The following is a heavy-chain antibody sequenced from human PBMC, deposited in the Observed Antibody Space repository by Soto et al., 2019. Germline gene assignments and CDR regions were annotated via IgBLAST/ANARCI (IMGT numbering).Heavy chain of an antibody. CDR2: MNPNSGNT. D-gene: IGHD1-26*01. CDR1: GYTFTSYD. V-gene: IGHV1-8*01. J-gene: IGHJ5*02. Sequence: QVQLVQSGAEVKKPGASLKVSCKASGYTFTSYDINWVRQATGQGLEWMGWMNPNSGNTGNAQKCQGRVTMTRNTSISTAYMALSSLRSDDTAGYDCARERSGSSESWVQGNLVIVSS. CDR3: ARERSGSSES.